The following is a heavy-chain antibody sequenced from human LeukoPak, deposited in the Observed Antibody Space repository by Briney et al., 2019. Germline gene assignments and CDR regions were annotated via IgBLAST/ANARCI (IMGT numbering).Heavy chain of an antibody. CDR3: ARADCAAFDI. CDR1: GFTFNSYS. V-gene: IGHV3-21*01. D-gene: IGHD2-21*01. CDR2: ISSSSSYI. J-gene: IGHJ3*02. Sequence: GGSLRLSCAASGFTFNSYSMNWVRQAPGKGLEWVSSISSSSSYIYYADSVKGRFTISRDNAKNSLYLQMNSLRAEDTAVYYCARADCAAFDIWGQGTMVTVSS.